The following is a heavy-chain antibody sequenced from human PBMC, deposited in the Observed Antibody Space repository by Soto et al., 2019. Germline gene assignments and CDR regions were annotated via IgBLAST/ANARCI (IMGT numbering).Heavy chain of an antibody. CDR3: AHTRIAFYSYYMDV. J-gene: IGHJ6*03. D-gene: IGHD2-15*01. V-gene: IGHV2-5*02. CDR1: GFSLSTTGVG. CDR2: IYWDDTK. Sequence: QITLRESGPPLVKPTQTLTLTCTFSGFSLSTTGVGVAWVRQSPGKALEWLGLIYWDDTKRYSPSLKSRFTITEDSSKNQVVLTMTNMDPVDTATYYCAHTRIAFYSYYMDVWGDGTAVTVSS.